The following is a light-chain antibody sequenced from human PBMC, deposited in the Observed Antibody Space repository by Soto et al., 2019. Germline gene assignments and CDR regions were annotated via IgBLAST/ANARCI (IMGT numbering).Light chain of an antibody. V-gene: IGKV3-20*01. Sequence: EIVLTQSPGTLSLPPGERATLSCRASQSGFSFYLAWFQKKPGQAPRLLIYGASSRATGIPDRFSGSGSGTEFTLTISRLEPEDSSVYLCHQYGNSPWTLGQGTKVEI. J-gene: IGKJ1*01. CDR2: GAS. CDR1: QSGFSFY. CDR3: HQYGNSPWT.